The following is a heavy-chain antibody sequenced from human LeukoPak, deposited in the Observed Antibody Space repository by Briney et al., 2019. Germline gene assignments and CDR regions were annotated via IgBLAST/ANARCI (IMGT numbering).Heavy chain of an antibody. Sequence: ASVKVSCKASGYTFTSYAMHWVRQAPGQRLEWMGWINAGNGNTKYSQKFQGRVTITRDTSASTAYMELSSLGSEDTAVYYCARAPRIAAAGSSRNWYFDLWGRGTLVTVSS. CDR3: ARAPRIAAAGSSRNWYFDL. CDR1: GYTFTSYA. J-gene: IGHJ2*01. CDR2: INAGNGNT. V-gene: IGHV1-3*01. D-gene: IGHD6-13*01.